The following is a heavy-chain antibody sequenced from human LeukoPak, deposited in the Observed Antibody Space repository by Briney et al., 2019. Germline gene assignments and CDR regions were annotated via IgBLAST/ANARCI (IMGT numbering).Heavy chain of an antibody. CDR1: GGSISSYY. CDR2: IYYSGST. J-gene: IGHJ5*02. V-gene: IGHV4-59*01. D-gene: IGHD2-2*01. CDR3: ARDRYCSSTSCYGGWFDP. Sequence: PSETLSLTCTVSGGSISSYYWSWIRQPPGKGLEWIGYIYYSGSTNYNPSLKRRVTISVDTSKNQFSLKLRSVTAADPAVYYCARDRYCSSTSCYGGWFDPWGQGTLVTVSS.